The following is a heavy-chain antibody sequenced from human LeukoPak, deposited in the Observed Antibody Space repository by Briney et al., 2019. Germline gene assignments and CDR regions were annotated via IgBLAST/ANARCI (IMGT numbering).Heavy chain of an antibody. V-gene: IGHV4-61*01. Sequence: SETLSATCTVSGGSVSSGSYYWSWIRLPPGKGLAWIGYIYYSGSTNYNPSLKSRVTISVDTSKNQFSLKLSSVTAADTAVYYCAREFAGYCSGGSCYYFDYWGQGTLVTVSS. CDR3: AREFAGYCSGGSCYYFDY. J-gene: IGHJ4*02. CDR1: GGSVSSGSYY. CDR2: IYYSGST. D-gene: IGHD2-15*01.